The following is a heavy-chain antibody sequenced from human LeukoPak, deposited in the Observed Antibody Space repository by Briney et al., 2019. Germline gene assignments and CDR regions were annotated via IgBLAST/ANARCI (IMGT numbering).Heavy chain of an antibody. Sequence: ASVKVSCKASGYTFTSYDINWVRQATGQGLEWMGWMNPNSGNTGYAQKFQGRVTMTRNTSISTAYMELSSLRSEDTAVYYCARVGEKLNGSGSYYYYYYYMDVWGKGTTVTISS. CDR3: ARVGEKLNGSGSYYYYYYYMDV. V-gene: IGHV1-8*01. D-gene: IGHD3-10*01. J-gene: IGHJ6*03. CDR2: MNPNSGNT. CDR1: GYTFTSYD.